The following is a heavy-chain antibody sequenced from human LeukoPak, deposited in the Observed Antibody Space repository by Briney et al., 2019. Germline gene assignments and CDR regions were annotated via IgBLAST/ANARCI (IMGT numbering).Heavy chain of an antibody. CDR2: IYSAGNT. CDR3: ARFPYGGLPHHFDY. J-gene: IGHJ4*02. D-gene: IGHD4-23*01. CDR1: GFTVSDNY. V-gene: IGHV3-66*02. Sequence: GSLRLSCAASGFTVSDNYMTWVRQAPGKGLEWVSVIYSAGNTNYADSVKGRFTLSRDNSKNTIYLQMNSLRAEDTAVYYCARFPYGGLPHHFDYWGQGTLVTVSS.